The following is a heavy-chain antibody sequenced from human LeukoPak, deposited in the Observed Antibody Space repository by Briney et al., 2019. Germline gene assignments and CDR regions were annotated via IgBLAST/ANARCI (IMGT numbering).Heavy chain of an antibody. V-gene: IGHV4-39*01. Sequence: SDTLSLTCTVSGGSISSISSYWGWIRQPPGKGLEWIGNIYYSGNTHYNPSLRSRVTISVDTSKNQFSLKLSSVTAADTAVYYCARHLYGSGSYQDSWGQGTLVTVSS. CDR3: ARHLYGSGSYQDS. CDR1: GGSISSISSY. CDR2: IYYSGNT. D-gene: IGHD3-10*01. J-gene: IGHJ4*02.